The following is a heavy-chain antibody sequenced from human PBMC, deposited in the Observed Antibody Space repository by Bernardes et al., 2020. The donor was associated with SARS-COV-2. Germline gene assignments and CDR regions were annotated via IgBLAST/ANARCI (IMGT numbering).Heavy chain of an antibody. CDR1: GFTFSTYA. CDR3: AKYGACSGDTCERDYFDS. D-gene: IGHD2-15*01. Sequence: GGSLRLSCAASGFTFSTYAMRWVRQAPGKGLEWVSGLSGGGLTTYYADSVKGRFTISRDNSQNTLYLEMNSLRAEDTAVYYCAKYGACSGDTCERDYFDSWGQGTLVTVSS. V-gene: IGHV3-23*01. J-gene: IGHJ4*02. CDR2: LSGGGLTT.